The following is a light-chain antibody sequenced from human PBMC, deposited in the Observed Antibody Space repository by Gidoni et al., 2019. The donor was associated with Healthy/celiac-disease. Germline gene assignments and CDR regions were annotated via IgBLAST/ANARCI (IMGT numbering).Light chain of an antibody. Sequence: SYELTQPPSVSVSPRQTASITCSGDKLGDKYACWYQQNPGQSPVLVISQDSKRPSGIPPRFSGSNSGNTATLTISGTQAMDEADYYCQAWDSSTAVVFGGGTKLTVL. V-gene: IGLV3-1*01. CDR3: QAWDSSTAVV. J-gene: IGLJ2*01. CDR2: QDS. CDR1: KLGDKY.